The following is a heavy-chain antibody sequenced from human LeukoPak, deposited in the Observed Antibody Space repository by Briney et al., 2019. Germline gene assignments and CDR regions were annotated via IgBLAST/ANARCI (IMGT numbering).Heavy chain of an antibody. CDR2: IIPILGIA. J-gene: IGHJ6*02. CDR3: ARPLYYYYGLDV. Sequence: GASVKVSCKASGGTFSSYAISWVRQAPGQGLEWMGRIIPILGIANYAQKFQGRVTITADTSTTTAYMELSSLRSEAPAVYYCARPLYYYYGLDVWGQGTTVTVSS. CDR1: GGTFSSYA. V-gene: IGHV1-69*04.